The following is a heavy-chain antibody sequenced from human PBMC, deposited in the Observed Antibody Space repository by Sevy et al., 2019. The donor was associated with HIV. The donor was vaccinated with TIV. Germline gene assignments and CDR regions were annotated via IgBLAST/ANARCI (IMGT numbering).Heavy chain of an antibody. CDR3: ASGARTYYYDSSGYPKGYYFDY. V-gene: IGHV4-39*01. D-gene: IGHD3-22*01. J-gene: IGHJ4*02. Sequence: SETLSLTCTVSGGSISSSSYYWGWIRQPPGKGLEWIGSIYYSGRTYYNPSLKSRVTISVDTSKNQFSLKLSSVTAADTAVYYCASGARTYYYDSSGYPKGYYFDYWGQGTLVTVSS. CDR2: IYYSGRT. CDR1: GGSISSSSYY.